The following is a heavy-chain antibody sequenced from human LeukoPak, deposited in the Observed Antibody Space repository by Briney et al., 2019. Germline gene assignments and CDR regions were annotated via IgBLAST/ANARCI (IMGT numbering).Heavy chain of an antibody. J-gene: IGHJ6*02. V-gene: IGHV3-23*01. CDR3: AKGGSGSQLYYYYYYGMDV. Sequence: GGSLRLSCAASGFTFSSYAMSWVRQAPGKGLEWVSAISGSGGSTYYADSVKGRFTISRDNSKNTLYLQMDSLRAEDTAVYYCAKGGSGSQLYYYYYYGMDVWGQGTTVTVSS. CDR1: GFTFSSYA. CDR2: ISGSGGST. D-gene: IGHD3-10*01.